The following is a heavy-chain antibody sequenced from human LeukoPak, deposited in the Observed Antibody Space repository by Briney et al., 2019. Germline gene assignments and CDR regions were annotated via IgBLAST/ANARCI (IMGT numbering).Heavy chain of an antibody. V-gene: IGHV4-39*02. CDR3: ARGPTLKYFHH. CDR2: IYYSGTS. CDR1: GGSISSTTYC. J-gene: IGHJ1*01. Sequence: SEILSLTCTVSGGSISSTTYCWGWVRQPPGKGLEWIVTIYYSGTSYYNPSLKSRVTISVDTSKNQFSLELSSMTAADTAVYYCARGPTLKYFHHRGQGTLVSVSS.